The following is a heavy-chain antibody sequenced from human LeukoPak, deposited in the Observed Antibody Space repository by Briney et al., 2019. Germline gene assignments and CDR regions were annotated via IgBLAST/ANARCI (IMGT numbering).Heavy chain of an antibody. Sequence: PSETLSLTCTVSGSSISSYYWSWIRQPPGKGLEWIGYIYYSGSTNYNPSLKSRVTISVDTSKNQFSLKLSSVTAADTAVYYCARAGGATRGLDDAFDIWGQGTMVTVSS. V-gene: IGHV4-59*01. J-gene: IGHJ3*02. CDR2: IYYSGST. D-gene: IGHD1-26*01. CDR3: ARAGGATRGLDDAFDI. CDR1: GSSISSYY.